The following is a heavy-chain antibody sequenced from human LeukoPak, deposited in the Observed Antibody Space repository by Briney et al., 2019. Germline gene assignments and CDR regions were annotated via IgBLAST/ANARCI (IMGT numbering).Heavy chain of an antibody. CDR3: ARPKGFGGSGWFDP. Sequence: SESLSLTCTVSGGSISSSSYYWGWIRQPPGKGLEWIGSIYYSGCTYYNPSLKSRVTISVDTSKNQFSLKLSSVTAADTAVYYCARPKGFGGSGWFDPWGQGTLVTVSS. J-gene: IGHJ5*02. CDR2: IYYSGCT. V-gene: IGHV4-39*01. CDR1: GGSISSSSYY. D-gene: IGHD3-10*01.